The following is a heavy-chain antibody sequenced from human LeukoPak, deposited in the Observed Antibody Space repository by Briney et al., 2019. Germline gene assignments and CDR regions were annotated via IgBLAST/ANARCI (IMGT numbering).Heavy chain of an antibody. V-gene: IGHV4-59*01. CDR3: ARLAYYDSSGSPTPAFDY. D-gene: IGHD3-22*01. Sequence: PSETLSLTCTVSGGSINTYYWSWIRQPPGKGLEWIGDIYYSGSTNYNPSLKSRVTISLDTSKNQFSLKLSSVTAADTAVYYCARLAYYDSSGSPTPAFDYWGQGTLVTVSS. J-gene: IGHJ4*02. CDR1: GGSINTYY. CDR2: IYYSGST.